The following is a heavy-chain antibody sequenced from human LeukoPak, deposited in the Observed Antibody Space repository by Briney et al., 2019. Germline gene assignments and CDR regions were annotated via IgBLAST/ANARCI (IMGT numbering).Heavy chain of an antibody. D-gene: IGHD3-16*01. CDR3: ARDYGPHYYYYGMDV. V-gene: IGHV3-30-3*01. CDR2: ISYDGSNK. J-gene: IGHJ6*02. Sequence: PGGSLRLSCAASGFTFSSYAMHWVRQAPGKGLEWVAVISYDGSNKYYADSVKGRFTISRDNSKSTLYPQMNSLRADDTAVYYCARDYGPHYYYYGMDVWGQGTTVTVSS. CDR1: GFTFSSYA.